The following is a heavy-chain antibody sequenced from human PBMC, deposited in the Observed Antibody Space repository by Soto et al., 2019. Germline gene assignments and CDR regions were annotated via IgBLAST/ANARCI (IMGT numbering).Heavy chain of an antibody. J-gene: IGHJ3*02. D-gene: IGHD3-22*01. CDR1: GGSISSSSYY. CDR2: IYYSGST. Sequence: QLQLQESGPGLVKPSETLSLTCTVSGGSISSSSYYWGWIRQPPGKGLEWIGSIYYSGSTYYNPSLKSRVTISVDTSKNQFSLKLSSVTAADTAVYYCLSGLYYYDSSGYYYRDAFDIWGQGTMVTVSS. V-gene: IGHV4-39*01. CDR3: LSGLYYYDSSGYYYRDAFDI.